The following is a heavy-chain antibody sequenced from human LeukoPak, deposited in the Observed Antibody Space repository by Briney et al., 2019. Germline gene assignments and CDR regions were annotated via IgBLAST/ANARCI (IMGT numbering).Heavy chain of an antibody. D-gene: IGHD3-3*01. CDR3: ARGGEAPYDFWSGYYTGGYYYYGMDV. V-gene: IGHV3-30-3*01. CDR2: ISYDGSNK. J-gene: IGHJ6*02. Sequence: GGSLRLSCAASGFTFDDYAMHWVRQAPGKGLEWVAVISYDGSNKYYADSVKGRFTISRDNSRNTLYLQMNSLRAEDTAVYYCARGGEAPYDFWSGYYTGGYYYYGMDVWGQGTTVTVSS. CDR1: GFTFDDYA.